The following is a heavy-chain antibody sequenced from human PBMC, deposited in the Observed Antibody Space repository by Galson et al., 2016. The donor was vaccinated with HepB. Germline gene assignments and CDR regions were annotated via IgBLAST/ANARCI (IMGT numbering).Heavy chain of an antibody. D-gene: IGHD5-18*01. CDR2: ISSRSSTI. CDR3: VRGGDTVIGAAFDV. V-gene: IGHV3-11*04. J-gene: IGHJ3*01. Sequence: SLRLSCAASGFTFSDYDMNWIRQAPGKGLEWISYISSRSSTIYYADSVKGRFTISRDYAKNSPFLQMNSLRAEDTAVYYCVRGGDTVIGAAFDVWGQGTMVTVSS. CDR1: GFTFSDYD.